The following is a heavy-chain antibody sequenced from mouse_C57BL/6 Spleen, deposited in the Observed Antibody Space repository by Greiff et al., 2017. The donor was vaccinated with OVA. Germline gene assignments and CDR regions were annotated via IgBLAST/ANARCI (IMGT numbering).Heavy chain of an antibody. D-gene: IGHD4-1*02. CDR3: ARNQLGLGY. CDR1: GYTFTDYY. Sequence: VQLQQSGPELVKPGASVKISCKASGYTFTDYYMNWVKQSHGKSLEWIGDINPNNGGTSYNQKFKGKATLTVDKSSSTAYMELRSLTSEDSAVYYCARNQLGLGYWGQGTTLTVSS. V-gene: IGHV1-26*01. J-gene: IGHJ2*01. CDR2: INPNNGGT.